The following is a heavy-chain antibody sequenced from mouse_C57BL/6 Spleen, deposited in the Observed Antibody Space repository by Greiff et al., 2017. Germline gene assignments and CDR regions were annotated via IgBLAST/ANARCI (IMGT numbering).Heavy chain of an antibody. Sequence: EVQLQESGTVLARPGASVKMSCKTSGYTFTSYWMHWVKQRPGQGLEWIGAIYPGNSDTSYNQKFKGKAKLTAVPSASTAYMELSSLTNEDSAVYYCTGAITTVVATSDYFDYWGQGTTLTVSS. J-gene: IGHJ2*01. CDR3: TGAITTVVATSDYFDY. D-gene: IGHD1-1*01. V-gene: IGHV1-5*01. CDR2: IYPGNSDT. CDR1: GYTFTSYW.